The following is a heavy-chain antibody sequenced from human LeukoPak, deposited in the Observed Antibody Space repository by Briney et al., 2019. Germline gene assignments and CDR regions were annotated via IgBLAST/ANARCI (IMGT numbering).Heavy chain of an antibody. V-gene: IGHV3-74*01. CDR1: GFSFSGHW. J-gene: IGHJ4*02. D-gene: IGHD5-18*01. CDR3: AVSYGYEIDAQ. CDR2: ISPTGSTT. Sequence: SGGSLRLSCTASGFSFSGHWMHWARQLPGKGLVWVSRISPTGSTTSYADSVKGRFTVSRDNAKNTLYLQVNNLRAEDTAVYYCAVSYGYEIDAQWGQGTLVTVSS.